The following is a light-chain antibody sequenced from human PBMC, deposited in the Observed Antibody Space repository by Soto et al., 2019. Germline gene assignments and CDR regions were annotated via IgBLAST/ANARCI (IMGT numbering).Light chain of an antibody. J-gene: IGLJ1*01. V-gene: IGLV2-14*01. Sequence: QSVLTQPASVSGSPGQSITISCTGTSSDVGGYNYVSWYQQHPGKAPKLMIYDVSNRPSGVSNRFSGSKSGNTASLTISGLQVEDEAEYYCSSYTSSTTPYVFGTGTKVTVL. CDR3: SSYTSSTTPYV. CDR2: DVS. CDR1: SSDVGGYNY.